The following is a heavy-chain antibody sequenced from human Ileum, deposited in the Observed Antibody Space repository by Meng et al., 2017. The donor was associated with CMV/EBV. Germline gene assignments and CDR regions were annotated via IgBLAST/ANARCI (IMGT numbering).Heavy chain of an antibody. J-gene: IGHJ4*01. Sequence: LTRLRPISPKPTPTLTLTFPFSGFSLSTTLVGVGWIRQPPGKALEWLALIYWDDDKRYSPSLKSRLTITKDTSKNQVVLTMTNMDPVDTATYYCARNYYDSGPFQYWGQGTLVTVSS. CDR2: IYWDDDK. D-gene: IGHD3-22*01. CDR1: GFSLSTTLVG. V-gene: IGHV2-5*02. CDR3: ARNYYDSGPFQY.